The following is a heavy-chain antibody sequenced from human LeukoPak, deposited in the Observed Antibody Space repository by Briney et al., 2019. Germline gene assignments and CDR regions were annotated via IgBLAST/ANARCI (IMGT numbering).Heavy chain of an antibody. CDR2: ISGSGGST. CDR3: AKVILTAAATAEYFQH. CDR1: GFTFSTYG. D-gene: IGHD6-13*01. Sequence: GGSLRLSCAASGFTFSTYGMHWVRQAPGKGLEWVSAISGSGGSTYYADSVKGRFTISRDNSKNTLYLQMNSLRAEDTAVYYCAKVILTAAATAEYFQHWGQGTLVTVSS. J-gene: IGHJ1*01. V-gene: IGHV3-23*01.